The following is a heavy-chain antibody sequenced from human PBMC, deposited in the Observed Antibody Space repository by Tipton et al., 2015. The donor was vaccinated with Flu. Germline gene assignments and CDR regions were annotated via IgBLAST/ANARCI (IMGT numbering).Heavy chain of an antibody. J-gene: IGHJ5*02. Sequence: SLRLSCAASGFTFSSYDMHWVRQATGKGLEWVSAIGTAGDTYYPGSVKGRFTISRENAKNSLYLQMNSLRAGDTAVYYCARGPNYYDSSGFGFAPWGQGTLVTVSS. CDR1: GFTFSSYD. D-gene: IGHD3-22*01. CDR3: ARGPNYYDSSGFGFAP. CDR2: IGTAGDT. V-gene: IGHV3-13*01.